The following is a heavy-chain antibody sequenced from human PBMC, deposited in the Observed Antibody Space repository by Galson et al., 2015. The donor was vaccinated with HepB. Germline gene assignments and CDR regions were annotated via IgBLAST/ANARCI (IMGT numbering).Heavy chain of an antibody. D-gene: IGHD4-17*01. CDR1: GFTFSSYS. J-gene: IGHJ4*02. Sequence: LRLSCAASGFTFSSYSMNWVRQAPGKGLEWVSSISSSSSYIYYADSVKGRFTISRDNAKNSLYLQMNSLRAEDTAVYYCARDTYGDYGRAAYELIDYWGQGTLVTVSS. CDR2: ISSSSSYI. V-gene: IGHV3-21*01. CDR3: ARDTYGDYGRAAYELIDY.